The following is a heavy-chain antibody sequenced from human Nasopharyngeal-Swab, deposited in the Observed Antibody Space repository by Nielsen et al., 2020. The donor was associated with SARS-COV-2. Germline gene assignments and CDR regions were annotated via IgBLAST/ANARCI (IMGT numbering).Heavy chain of an antibody. D-gene: IGHD3-10*01. CDR2: IYSGGST. Sequence: GGSLSLSCAASGFTVSSNYMSWVRQAPGKGLEWVSVIYSGGSTYYADSVKGRFTISRDNSKNTLYLQMNSLRAEDTAVYYCAKDVRGSGSLGCMDVWGQGTTVTVSS. J-gene: IGHJ6*02. CDR1: GFTVSSNY. CDR3: AKDVRGSGSLGCMDV. V-gene: IGHV3-53*01.